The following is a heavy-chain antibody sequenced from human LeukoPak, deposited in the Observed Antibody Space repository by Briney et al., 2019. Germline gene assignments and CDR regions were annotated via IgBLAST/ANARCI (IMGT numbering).Heavy chain of an antibody. CDR3: ARDSHMDY. V-gene: IGHV4-38-2*02. Sequence: SETLSLTCTVSGYSISSGYYWGWIRQPPGKGLEWIGSIYHSGSTYYNPSLKSRVTISVDTSKNQFSLKLSSVTAADTAVYYRARDSHMDYWGQGTLVTVSS. J-gene: IGHJ4*02. CDR1: GYSISSGYY. CDR2: IYHSGST.